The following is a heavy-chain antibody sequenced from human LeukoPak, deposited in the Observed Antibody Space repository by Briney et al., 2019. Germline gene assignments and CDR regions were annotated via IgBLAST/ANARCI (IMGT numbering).Heavy chain of an antibody. CDR3: ARGDYYRTLDY. CDR2: FYTGGST. V-gene: IGHV3-53*05. J-gene: IGHJ4*02. D-gene: IGHD1-14*01. CDR1: GFIVSNNY. Sequence: PGGSLRLSCAASGFIVSNNYMSWVRQAPGKGLEWVSVFYTGGSTNYADSVKGRFTISRDNSKNTLYLQMNSLRAEDMAVYYCARGDYYRTLDYWGQGTLVTVSS.